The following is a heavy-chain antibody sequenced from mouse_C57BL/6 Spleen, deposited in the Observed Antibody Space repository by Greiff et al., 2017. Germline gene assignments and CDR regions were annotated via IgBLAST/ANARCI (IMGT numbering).Heavy chain of an antibody. D-gene: IGHD2-4*01. CDR1: GFSLSTSGMG. J-gene: IGHJ1*03. CDR2: IYWDDDK. V-gene: IGHV8-12*01. Sequence: QVTLKESGPGILQSSQTLSLSCSFSGFSLSTSGMGVSWIRQPSGKGLEWLAHIYWDDDKRYNPSLNSRLTISKDTSRNQGFLKITSVDTADTATYYCARRGSGDYDGWYFDVWGTGTTVTVSS. CDR3: ARRGSGDYDGWYFDV.